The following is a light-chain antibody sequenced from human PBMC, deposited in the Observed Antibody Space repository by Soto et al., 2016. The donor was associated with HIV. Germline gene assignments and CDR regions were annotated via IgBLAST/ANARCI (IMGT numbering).Light chain of an antibody. Sequence: SYELTQPPSVSVSPGQTASITCSGDKLGDKYACWYQQKPGQAPVLVVYDDSDRPSGIPDRFSGSNSGNTATLTITRAEAGDEADYYCQVWDNDSNQNWVFGGGTKLTVL. V-gene: IGLV3-1*01. CDR1: KLGDKY. J-gene: IGLJ3*02. CDR2: DDS. CDR3: QVWDNDSNQNWV.